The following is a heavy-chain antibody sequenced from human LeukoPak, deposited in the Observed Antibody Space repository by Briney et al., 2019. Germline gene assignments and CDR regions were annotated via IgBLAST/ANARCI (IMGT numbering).Heavy chain of an antibody. CDR1: GFTFSRHA. V-gene: IGHV3-23*01. CDR3: AKSPSSSLTMRYYYYYYMDV. Sequence: PGGSLRLSCAASGFTFSRHAMSWVRQAPGKGLEWVSAISGSGGSTYYADSVKCRFTISRDNSKNTLYLQMNSLRAEDTAVYYCAKSPSSSLTMRYYYYYYMDVWGKGTTVTVSS. D-gene: IGHD6-13*01. J-gene: IGHJ6*03. CDR2: ISGSGGST.